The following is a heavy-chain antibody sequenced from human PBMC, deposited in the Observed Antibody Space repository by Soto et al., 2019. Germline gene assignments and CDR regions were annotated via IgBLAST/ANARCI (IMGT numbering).Heavy chain of an antibody. CDR2: IYYTGTT. CDR1: GGSINSNNYY. V-gene: IGHV4-39*01. D-gene: IGHD2-21*02. J-gene: IGHJ4*02. Sequence: QLYLQESGPGLVKPSETLSLTCTVSGGSINSNNYYWGWVRQPPGKGLDWIGNIYYTGTTYYNPSLKSRVTISVDTSKNQFSLRLNSVTAVDTAMYYCARFLVPASPHTDFDLWGQGTQVTVSS. CDR3: ARFLVPASPHTDFDL.